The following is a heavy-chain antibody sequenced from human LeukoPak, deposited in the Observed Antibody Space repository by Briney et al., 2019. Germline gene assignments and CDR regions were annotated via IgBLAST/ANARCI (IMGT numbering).Heavy chain of an antibody. V-gene: IGHV4-59*11. CDR3: ARLVAYCSSTSCSDY. CDR1: GGFISSHY. CDR2: IYDSGST. D-gene: IGHD2-2*01. Sequence: SENLSLTCTVSGGFISSHYLSWVRQPPGKGLEWIGYIYDSGSTNYNPSLKSRVTISVDTSKNQFTLKLSSVTAADTAVYYCARLVAYCSSTSCSDYWGQGTLVTVSS. J-gene: IGHJ4*02.